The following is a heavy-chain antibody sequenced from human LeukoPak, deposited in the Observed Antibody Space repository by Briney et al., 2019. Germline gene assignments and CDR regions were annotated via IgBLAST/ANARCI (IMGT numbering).Heavy chain of an antibody. Sequence: GGSLRLSCAASGFTFSSYGMHWVRQAPGKGLEWMTFIRYDGSNKYYADSVKGRFTISRDNSKNTLYLQMNSLRAEDTAVYYCAKVQNYYGSGSPDDAFDIWGQGTMVTVSS. V-gene: IGHV3-30*02. CDR3: AKVQNYYGSGSPDDAFDI. CDR2: IRYDGSNK. D-gene: IGHD3-10*01. J-gene: IGHJ3*02. CDR1: GFTFSSYG.